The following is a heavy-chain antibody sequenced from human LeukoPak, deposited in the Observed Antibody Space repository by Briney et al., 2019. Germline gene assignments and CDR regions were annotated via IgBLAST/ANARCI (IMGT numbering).Heavy chain of an antibody. CDR2: IYYSGST. D-gene: IGHD3-10*01. J-gene: IGHJ5*02. Sequence: SETLSLTCTVSGGSLSSSSYYWGWIRQPPGKGLEWLGSIYYSGSTYYNPSLKSRVTISVDTSKNQFSLKLSSVTAADTAVYYCARHREVLLWFGELSGTWFDPWGQGTLVTVSS. CDR3: ARHREVLLWFGELSGTWFDP. CDR1: GGSLSSSSYY. V-gene: IGHV4-39*01.